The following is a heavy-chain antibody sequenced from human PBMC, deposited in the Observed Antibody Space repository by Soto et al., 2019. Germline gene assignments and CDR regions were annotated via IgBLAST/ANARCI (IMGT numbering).Heavy chain of an antibody. J-gene: IGHJ4*02. D-gene: IGHD3-10*01. CDR2: INHSGST. V-gene: IGHV4-34*01. CDR3: ARGRGSGLDY. Sequence: SETLSLTCAVYGGSFSGYYWSWIRQPPGKGLEWIGEINHSGSTNYNPSLKSRVTISVDTSKNQFSLKLSSVTAADTAVYYCARGRGSGLDYWGQGTLVTVSS. CDR1: GGSFSGYY.